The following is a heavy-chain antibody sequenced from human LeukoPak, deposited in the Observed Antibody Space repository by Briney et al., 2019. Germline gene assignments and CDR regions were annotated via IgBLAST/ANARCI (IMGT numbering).Heavy chain of an antibody. CDR1: GGSISSFS. J-gene: IGHJ4*02. V-gene: IGHV4-59*08. Sequence: SETLSLTCTVSGGSISSFSWTWIRQPPGQGLEWIGYIYYDGSTNYSPSLQSRVTISTDTSMNQLSLRLSSVTAADTAVYYCARLYCSGGRCYSFDYWGQGTLVTVSS. CDR2: IYYDGST. CDR3: ARLYCSGGRCYSFDY. D-gene: IGHD2-15*01.